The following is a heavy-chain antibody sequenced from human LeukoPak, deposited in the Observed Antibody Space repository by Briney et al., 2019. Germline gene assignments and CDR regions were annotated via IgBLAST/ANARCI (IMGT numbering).Heavy chain of an antibody. Sequence: GGSLRLSCAASGFTFSRYWMSWVRQAPGKGLEWVANIKQDGSEKYYEDSVKGRFTISRDNAKNSPYLQMNSQRAEDTAVYYCARDGLPVAVDNWGQGTLVTVSS. CDR3: ARDGLPVAVDN. CDR2: IKQDGSEK. J-gene: IGHJ4*02. V-gene: IGHV3-7*01. CDR1: GFTFSRYW. D-gene: IGHD6-19*01.